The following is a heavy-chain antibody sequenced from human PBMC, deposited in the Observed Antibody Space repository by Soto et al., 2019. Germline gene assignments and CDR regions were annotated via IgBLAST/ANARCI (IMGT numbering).Heavy chain of an antibody. CDR2: IYYSGST. Sequence: SETLSLTCTVSGGSINSTSYYWGWIRQPPGKGLEWIGSIYYSGSTYYNPSLKSRVTISVDTSKNQFSLKLSSVTAADTAVYYCARQGIAVLLKYYFDYWGQGTLVTVSS. D-gene: IGHD6-19*01. CDR1: GGSINSTSYY. J-gene: IGHJ4*02. V-gene: IGHV4-39*01. CDR3: ARQGIAVLLKYYFDY.